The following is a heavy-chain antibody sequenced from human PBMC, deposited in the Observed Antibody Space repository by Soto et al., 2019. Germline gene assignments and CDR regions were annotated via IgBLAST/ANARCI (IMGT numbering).Heavy chain of an antibody. CDR1: GFTFSSYG. CDR3: AKDTGIAVAGTELGFDY. Sequence: GGSLRLSCAASGFTFSSYGMHWVRQAPGKGLEWVAVISYDGSNKYYADSVKGRFTISRDNSKNTLYLQMNSLRAEDTAGYYCAKDTGIAVAGTELGFDYWGQGTLVTVSS. V-gene: IGHV3-30*18. CDR2: ISYDGSNK. J-gene: IGHJ4*02. D-gene: IGHD6-19*01.